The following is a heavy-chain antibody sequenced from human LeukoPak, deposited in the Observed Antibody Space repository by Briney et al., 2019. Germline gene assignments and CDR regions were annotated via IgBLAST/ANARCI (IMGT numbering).Heavy chain of an antibody. V-gene: IGHV4-59*01. D-gene: IGHD3-3*01. J-gene: IGHJ6*03. Sequence: SETLSLTCTVSGGSISSYYWSWIRQPPGKGLEWIGYIYYSGCTNYNPSLKSRVTISVDPYKNQFSLKLSSVTAADTAVYYCARGGGDFWSGYSYYYYMDVWGKGTTVTVSS. CDR1: GGSISSYY. CDR2: IYYSGCT. CDR3: ARGGGDFWSGYSYYYYMDV.